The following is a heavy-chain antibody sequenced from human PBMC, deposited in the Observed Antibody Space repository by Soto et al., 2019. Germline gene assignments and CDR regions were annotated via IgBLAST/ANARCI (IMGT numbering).Heavy chain of an antibody. CDR2: ISYEGSNT. CDR1: GFTFDTYG. CDR3: ARVTPGNNLYYFSGLEV. J-gene: IGHJ6*02. Sequence: QVQLVESGGGVAQPGRSLRLSCVASGFTFDTYGIHWVRQAPCKGLQWVALISYEGSNTYYADSVRGRFTISRDNSKNTHYLQITALRPDDTGVYYCARVTPGNNLYYFSGLEVWGRGTSVTVSS. V-gene: IGHV3-30-3*01. D-gene: IGHD1-1*01.